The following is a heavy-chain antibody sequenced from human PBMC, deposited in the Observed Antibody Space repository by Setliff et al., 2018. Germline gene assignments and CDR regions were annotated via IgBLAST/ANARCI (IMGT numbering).Heavy chain of an antibody. V-gene: IGHV1-46*01. CDR1: GYPFTSYY. Sequence: ASVKVSCKASGYPFTSYYMYWLRQAPGQGPEWLGIINIGGGSASYAQIFQGRVTMTTDTPTSTAYMELRSLTSDDTAVYYCARGQTLRHFDWPTAFDYWGLGTLVTVSS. CDR2: INIGGGSA. CDR3: ARGQTLRHFDWPTAFDY. J-gene: IGHJ4*02. D-gene: IGHD3-9*01.